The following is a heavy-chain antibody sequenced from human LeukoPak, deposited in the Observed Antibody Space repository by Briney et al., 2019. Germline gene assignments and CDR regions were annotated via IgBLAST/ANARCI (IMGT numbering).Heavy chain of an antibody. Sequence: SETLSLTCTVSGGSINSDYWSWLRQPPGKGLEWIGYIYDSGSTKYNPSLKSRVAISVDTSKNQFSLKLISMTAADTAVYYCARNFANWYFDLWGRGTLVTVSS. V-gene: IGHV4-59*01. J-gene: IGHJ2*01. CDR1: GGSINSDY. CDR2: IYDSGST. CDR3: ARNFANWYFDL.